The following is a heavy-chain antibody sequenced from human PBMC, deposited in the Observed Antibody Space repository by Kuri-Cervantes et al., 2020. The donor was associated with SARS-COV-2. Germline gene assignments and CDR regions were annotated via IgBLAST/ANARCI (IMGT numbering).Heavy chain of an antibody. CDR1: GYTFTSYY. V-gene: IGHV1-46*01. CDR3: ARDSKRVRGVIALERFFDS. CDR2: INPSGGST. J-gene: IGHJ4*02. D-gene: IGHD3-10*01. Sequence: ASVKVSCKASGYTFTSYYMHWVRQAPGQGLEWMGIINPSGGSTSYAQKFQGRVTMTRDTSTSTVYMELSSLRAEDTAVYYCARDSKRVRGVIALERFFDSWGQGTRVTVSS.